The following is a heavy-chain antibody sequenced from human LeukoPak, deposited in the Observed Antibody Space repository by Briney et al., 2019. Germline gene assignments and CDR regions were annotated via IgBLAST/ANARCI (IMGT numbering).Heavy chain of an antibody. CDR2: IYSGGST. Sequence: GGSLRLSCAASGFTVSSNYMSWVRQAPGKGLEWVSVIYSGGSTYYADSVKGRFTISRDNSKNTLYLQMNSLRAEDTAVYYCARGLLLWFGELLGNFDYWGQGTLVTVSS. V-gene: IGHV3-53*01. CDR3: ARGLLLWFGELLGNFDY. J-gene: IGHJ4*02. D-gene: IGHD3-10*01. CDR1: GFTVSSNY.